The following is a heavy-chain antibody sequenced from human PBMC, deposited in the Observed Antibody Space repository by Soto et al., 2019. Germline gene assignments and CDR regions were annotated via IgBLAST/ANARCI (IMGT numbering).Heavy chain of an antibody. D-gene: IGHD6-13*01. Sequence: ASVKVSCKASGYTFTGYYMHWVRQAPGQGLEWMGWINPNSGGTNYAQKFQGWVTMTRDTSISTAYMELSRLRSDDTAVYYCARAPTFIAAAGTSAFDAFDIWGQGTMVTVSS. CDR2: INPNSGGT. V-gene: IGHV1-2*04. CDR1: GYTFTGYY. CDR3: ARAPTFIAAAGTSAFDAFDI. J-gene: IGHJ3*02.